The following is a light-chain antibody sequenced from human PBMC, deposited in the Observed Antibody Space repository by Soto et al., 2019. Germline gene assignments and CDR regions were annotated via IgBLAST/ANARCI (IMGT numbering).Light chain of an antibody. Sequence: EIVLTQSPGTLSLSPGERATLSCRASQSVSSSYLAWYQQKPGQAPRLLIYGASTRATGITDRFSDSGSWIDVTLTISRLEPEDFAVYYCQQYGCSLPYTFGQWTQLEIK. V-gene: IGKV3-20*01. J-gene: IGKJ2*01. CDR3: QQYGCSLPYT. CDR2: GAS. CDR1: QSVSSSY.